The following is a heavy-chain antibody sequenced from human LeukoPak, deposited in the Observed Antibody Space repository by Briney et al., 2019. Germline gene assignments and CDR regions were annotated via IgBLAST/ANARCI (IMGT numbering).Heavy chain of an antibody. Sequence: GGSLRLSCAASGFTFSSYAMSWVGQAPGQGLEWVSAISGSGGSTYYADSVKGRFTISRDNSKNTLYLQMNSLRAEDTAVYYCAKDASRITMTLGAFDIWGQGTMVTVSS. J-gene: IGHJ3*02. D-gene: IGHD3-22*01. CDR1: GFTFSSYA. CDR3: AKDASRITMTLGAFDI. V-gene: IGHV3-23*01. CDR2: ISGSGGST.